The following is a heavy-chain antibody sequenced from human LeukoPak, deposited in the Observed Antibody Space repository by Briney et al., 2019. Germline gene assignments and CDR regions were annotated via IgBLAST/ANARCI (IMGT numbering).Heavy chain of an antibody. CDR3: AREDPRGYFDY. CDR2: INHSGST. CDR1: GGSFSGYY. J-gene: IGHJ4*02. D-gene: IGHD1-26*01. Sequence: PSETLSLTCAVYGGSFSGYYWSWIRQPPGKGLEWIGEINHSGSTNYNPSLKSRVTISVDTSKNQFSLKLSSVTAADTAVYYCAREDPRGYFDYWGQGTLVTVSS. V-gene: IGHV4-34*01.